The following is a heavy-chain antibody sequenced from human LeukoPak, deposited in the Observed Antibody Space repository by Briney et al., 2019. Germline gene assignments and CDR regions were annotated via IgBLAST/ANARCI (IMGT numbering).Heavy chain of an antibody. CDR2: IYYSGST. D-gene: IGHD6-6*01. V-gene: IGHV4-31*03. Sequence: SETLSLTCTVSGGSISSGGYYWSWIRQHPGKGPEWIGYIYYSGSTYYNPSLKSRVTISVDTSKNQFSLKLSSVTAADTAVYYCARDRSSSYGMDVWGQGTTVTVSS. CDR3: ARDRSSSYGMDV. CDR1: GGSISSGGYY. J-gene: IGHJ6*02.